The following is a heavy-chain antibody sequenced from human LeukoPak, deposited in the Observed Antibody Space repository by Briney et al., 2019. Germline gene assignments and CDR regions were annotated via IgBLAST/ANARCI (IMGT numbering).Heavy chain of an antibody. D-gene: IGHD3-16*02. CDR2: ISSSSSYI. Sequence: PGGSLRLSCAASGFTFSSYSMNWVRQAPGKGLEWVSSISSSSSYIYYADSVKGRFTISRDNAKNSLYLQMNSLRAEDTAVYYCARVSPYYDYVWGSYRPVDYWGQGTLVTVSS. CDR3: ARVSPYYDYVWGSYRPVDY. J-gene: IGHJ4*02. CDR1: GFTFSSYS. V-gene: IGHV3-21*01.